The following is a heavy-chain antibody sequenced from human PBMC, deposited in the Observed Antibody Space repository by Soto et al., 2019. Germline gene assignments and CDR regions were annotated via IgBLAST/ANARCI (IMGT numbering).Heavy chain of an antibody. CDR1: GFSLSTSGGG. D-gene: IGHD2-2*01. J-gene: IGHJ5*02. CDR3: ARQAHEFVVVPAAMRYWFDP. V-gene: IGHV2-5*02. Sequence: QITLKESGPTLVKPTQTLTLTCTFSGFSLSTSGGGVGWIRQPPGKALEWLALIYWDDDKRYSPSLNSRLTLTKDTSKNQVVLTMTNMDPVDTATYYCARQAHEFVVVPAAMRYWFDPWGQGTLVTVSS. CDR2: IYWDDDK.